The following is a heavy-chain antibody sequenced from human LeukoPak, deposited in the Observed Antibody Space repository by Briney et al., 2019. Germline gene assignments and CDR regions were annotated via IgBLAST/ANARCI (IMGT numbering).Heavy chain of an antibody. CDR1: GGSISSYY. J-gene: IGHJ6*02. Sequence: SETLSLTCTVSGGSISSYYWSWIRQPPGKGLEWIGYIYYSGSTNYNPSLKSRVTIPVDTSKNQFSLKLSSVTAADTAVYYCASVASGSYYDKYYYGMDVWGQGTTVTVSS. CDR2: IYYSGST. V-gene: IGHV4-59*08. CDR3: ASVASGSYYDKYYYGMDV. D-gene: IGHD1-26*01.